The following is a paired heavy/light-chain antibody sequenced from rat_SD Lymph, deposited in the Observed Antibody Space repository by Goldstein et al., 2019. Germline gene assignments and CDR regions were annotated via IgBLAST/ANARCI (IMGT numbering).Heavy chain of an antibody. V-gene: IGHV5-29*01. Sequence: EVQLVESGGGLVQPGRSMKLSCAASGFTFSNYGMAWVRQAPTKGLEWVATISYDGSSTYYRDSVKGRFTISRDNAKSTLYLQMNSLRSEDTATYYCTRDGDLSYYYSGDGWFAYWGQGTLVTVSS. CDR1: GFTFSNYG. CDR2: ISYDGSST. D-gene: IGHD1-1*01. CDR3: TRDGDLSYYYSGDGWFAY. J-gene: IGHJ3*01.
Light chain of an antibody. Sequence: ETVMTQSPTSMSTSIGERVTLNCKASQSVGINVDWYQQTPGQSPKLLIYGASNRHTGVPDRFTGSGFGRDFTLTISNVEAEDLAVYYCLQYGSIPLTFGSGTKLEIK. CDR1: QSVGIN. V-gene: IGKV6S8*01. J-gene: IGKJ5*01. CDR3: LQYGSIPLT. CDR2: GAS.